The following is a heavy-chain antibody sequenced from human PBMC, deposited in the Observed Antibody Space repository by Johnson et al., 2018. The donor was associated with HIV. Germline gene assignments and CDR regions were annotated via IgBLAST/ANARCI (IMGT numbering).Heavy chain of an antibody. CDR2: INWNGGST. J-gene: IGHJ3*02. CDR3: AREVSLRVGATLPPSYAFDI. D-gene: IGHD1-26*01. Sequence: VQLVESGGGLVQPGRSLRLSCAASGFTFEDYGISWVRQAPGKGLEWVSDINWNGGSTDYADSVKGRFTISRDNSKNTLYLQMDSLRGEDTAVYYCAREVSLRVGATLPPSYAFDIWGQGTLVSVSS. CDR1: GFTFEDYG. V-gene: IGHV3-20*04.